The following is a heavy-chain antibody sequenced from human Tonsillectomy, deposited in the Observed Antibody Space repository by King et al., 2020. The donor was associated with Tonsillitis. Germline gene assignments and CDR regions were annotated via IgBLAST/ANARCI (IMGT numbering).Heavy chain of an antibody. Sequence: VQLVQSGAEVKKPGASVKVSCKPSGYTFTDYYMHWVRQAPGQGLEWMGWIDPNSGGTSYAQKFQDRVTLTRDTAISTAYMELSSLKSDDTAMYYCARDNYRLGNDYWGQGTVVTVSS. CDR2: IDPNSGGT. J-gene: IGHJ4*02. V-gene: IGHV1-2*02. D-gene: IGHD3-16*02. CDR1: GYTFTDYY. CDR3: ARDNYRLGNDY.